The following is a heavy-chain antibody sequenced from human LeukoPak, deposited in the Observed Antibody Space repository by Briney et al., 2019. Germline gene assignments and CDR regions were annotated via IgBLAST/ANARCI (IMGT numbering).Heavy chain of an antibody. Sequence: GGSLRLSCSASGFTFSSHWMNWVRQAPGEGLEWVAKINQDGGEKYYVDSVKGRFTISRDNAKNSLYLQMSSLRAEDTAVYYCATGGSCTTCSLPDYWGQGTLVTVSS. CDR1: GFTFSSHW. CDR2: INQDGGEK. CDR3: ATGGSCTTCSLPDY. D-gene: IGHD2-2*01. V-gene: IGHV3-7*01. J-gene: IGHJ4*02.